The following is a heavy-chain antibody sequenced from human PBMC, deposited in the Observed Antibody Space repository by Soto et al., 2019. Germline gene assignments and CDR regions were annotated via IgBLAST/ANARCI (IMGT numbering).Heavy chain of an antibody. CDR1: GGSISSGGYY. J-gene: IGHJ6*02. Sequence: QVQLQESGPGLVKPSQTLSLTCTVSGGSISSGGYYWSWIRQHPGKGLEWIGYLYYSGSTYYNPSLKSRVTLSVDPSKNQFSLKLSSVTAADTAVYYCASGTEVSPSWDVWGQGTTVTVSS. V-gene: IGHV4-31*03. D-gene: IGHD1-26*01. CDR3: ASGTEVSPSWDV. CDR2: LYYSGST.